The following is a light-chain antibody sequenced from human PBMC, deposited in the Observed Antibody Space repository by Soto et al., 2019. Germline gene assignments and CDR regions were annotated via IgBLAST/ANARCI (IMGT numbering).Light chain of an antibody. J-gene: IGKJ5*01. CDR2: WAS. V-gene: IGKV4-1*01. CDR1: QSVLYTSNNKNY. Sequence: DIVMTQSPDSLAVSLGERATINCKSSQSVLYTSNNKNYIAWYQQKSGQPPKLLIYWASTRESGVPDRFSGGGSGTDFTLTISSLQAEDVAVDSCQQYNSVPITFGQGTRLEIK. CDR3: QQYNSVPIT.